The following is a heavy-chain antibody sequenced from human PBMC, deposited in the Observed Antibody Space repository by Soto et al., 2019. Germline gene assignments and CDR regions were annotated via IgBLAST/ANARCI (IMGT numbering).Heavy chain of an antibody. CDR1: GFSLSGYG. CDR2: IYPGDSDT. V-gene: IGHV5-51*01. Sequence: GGSLRLSCAASGFSLSGYGMHWVRQAPGKGLEWMGIIYPGDSDTRYSPSFQGQVTISADKSISTAYLQWSSLKASDTAMYYCARRTGTYLNWFDPWGQGTLVTVSS. D-gene: IGHD3-9*01. J-gene: IGHJ5*02. CDR3: ARRTGTYLNWFDP.